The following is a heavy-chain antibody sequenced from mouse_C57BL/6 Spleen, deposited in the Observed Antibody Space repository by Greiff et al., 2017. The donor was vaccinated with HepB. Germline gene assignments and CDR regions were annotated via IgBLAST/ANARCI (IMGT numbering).Heavy chain of an antibody. CDR1: GYTFTSYW. Sequence: QVQLQQSGAELVKPGASVKMSCKASGYTFTSYWITWVKQRPGQGLEWIGDIYPGSGSTNYNEKFKSKATLTVDTSSSTAYMQLSSLTSEDSAVYYCARGGTTVVATPFDYWGQGTTLTVSS. CDR2: IYPGSGST. V-gene: IGHV1-55*01. J-gene: IGHJ2*01. CDR3: ARGGTTVVATPFDY. D-gene: IGHD1-1*01.